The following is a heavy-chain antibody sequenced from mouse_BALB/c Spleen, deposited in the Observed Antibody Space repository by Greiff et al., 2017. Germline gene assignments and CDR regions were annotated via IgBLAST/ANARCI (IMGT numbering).Heavy chain of an antibody. CDR1: GYSFTGYF. CDR3: ARNWDGD. J-gene: IGHJ3*01. Sequence: VQLQQSGPELVKPGASVKISCKASGYSFTGYFMNWVMQSHGKSLEWIGRINPYNGDTFYNQKFKGKATLTVDKSSSTAHMELRSLASEDSAVYDCARNWDGDWGQGTLVTVSA. V-gene: IGHV1-20*02. CDR2: INPYNGDT. D-gene: IGHD4-1*01.